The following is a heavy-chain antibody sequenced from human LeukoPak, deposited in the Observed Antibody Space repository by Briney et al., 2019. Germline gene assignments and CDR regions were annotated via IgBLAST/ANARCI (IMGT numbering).Heavy chain of an antibody. D-gene: IGHD6-6*01. CDR1: GFTFSNYW. J-gene: IGHJ4*02. V-gene: IGHV3-7*01. Sequence: PGGSLRLSCAASGFTFSNYWMSWVRQAPGKGLERVANIKQDGSEKYYVDSVKGRFTISRDNAKNSLYLHMNSLRVEDAAVYYCAASSSSVLYYFDYWGQGTLVTVSS. CDR2: IKQDGSEK. CDR3: AASSSSVLYYFDY.